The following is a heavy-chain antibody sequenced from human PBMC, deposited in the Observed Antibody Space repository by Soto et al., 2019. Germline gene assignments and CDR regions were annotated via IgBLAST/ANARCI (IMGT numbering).Heavy chain of an antibody. J-gene: IGHJ4*02. D-gene: IGHD6-13*01. V-gene: IGHV4-61*01. CDR2: IYYSGST. CDR3: ARSGAYSSHPGPNDY. CDR1: GGSISSGNYY. Sequence: SETLSPTCPVSGGSISSGNYYWSWIRLPPGKGLEWIGYIYYSGSTNYNPSLKSRVTISVDTSKNQFSLKLSSVTAADTAVYYCARSGAYSSHPGPNDYWGQGTLVTVSS.